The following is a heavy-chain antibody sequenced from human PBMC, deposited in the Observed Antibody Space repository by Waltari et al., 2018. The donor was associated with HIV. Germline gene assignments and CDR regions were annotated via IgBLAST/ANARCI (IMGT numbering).Heavy chain of an antibody. D-gene: IGHD2-15*01. CDR1: GYHFTAYY. CDR3: ALYCSGGNCFFDY. V-gene: IGHV1-2*02. CDR2: INPKSGGT. Sequence: QEQLVQSGAEVKKPGASVKVSCQASGYHFTAYYIHWVRQAPGQGLEWMGWINPKSGGTNYAQKFQGRVTMTRDTSISTAYMELSSLRSDDTAVYYCALYCSGGNCFFDYWGQGTLVTVSS. J-gene: IGHJ4*02.